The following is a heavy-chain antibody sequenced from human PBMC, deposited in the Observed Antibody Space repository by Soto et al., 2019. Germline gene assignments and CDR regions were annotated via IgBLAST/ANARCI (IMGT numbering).Heavy chain of an antibody. V-gene: IGHV4-59*01. D-gene: IGHD5-18*01. J-gene: IGHJ3*02. Sequence: SETLSLTCNVSGGSLSPYYWSWIRQPPGKGLEWIGYIFSSGNTYFNPSLKSRVTISLDTSKKQFSLNLSSVTAADTAVYYCARVMVDTAVVTTIDAFDIWGQGTMVTVSS. CDR2: IFSSGNT. CDR1: GGSLSPYY. CDR3: ARVMVDTAVVTTIDAFDI.